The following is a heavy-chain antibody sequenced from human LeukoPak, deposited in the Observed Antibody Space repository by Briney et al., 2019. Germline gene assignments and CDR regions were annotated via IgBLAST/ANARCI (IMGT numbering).Heavy chain of an antibody. CDR2: IYSGGST. J-gene: IGHJ4*02. CDR1: GFTVSSNY. V-gene: IGHV3-53*01. Sequence: GGSLRLSCAASGFTVSSNYMGWVRQAPGKGLEWVSVIYSGGSTYYADSVKGRFTISRDNSKNTLYLQMNSLRAEDTAVYYCARGRYDSSGYYPIFDFWGQGTLVTVSS. D-gene: IGHD3-22*01. CDR3: ARGRYDSSGYYPIFDF.